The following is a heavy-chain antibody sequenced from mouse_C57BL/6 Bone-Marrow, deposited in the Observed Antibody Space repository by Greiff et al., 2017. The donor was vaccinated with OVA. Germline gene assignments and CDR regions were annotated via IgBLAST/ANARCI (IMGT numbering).Heavy chain of an antibody. CDR1: GYTFTDYY. CDR2: IFPGSGST. D-gene: IGHD1-1*01. CDR3: ARWGTTVVATRDYFDY. J-gene: IGHJ2*01. V-gene: IGHV1-75*01. Sequence: QVQLQQSGPELVKPGASVKISCKASGYTFTDYYINWVKQRPGQGLEWIGWIFPGSGSTYYNEKFKGKATLTVDKSSSTAYMLLSSLTSEDSAVYFCARWGTTVVATRDYFDYWGQGTTLTVSS.